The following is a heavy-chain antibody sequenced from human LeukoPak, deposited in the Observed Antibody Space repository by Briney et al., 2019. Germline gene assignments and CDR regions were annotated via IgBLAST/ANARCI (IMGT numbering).Heavy chain of an antibody. CDR1: GGTFSSYA. CDR3: ARDTEPELGRGRNWFDP. J-gene: IGHJ5*02. D-gene: IGHD1-26*01. V-gene: IGHV1-69*04. Sequence: GASVKVSCKASGGTFSSYAISWVRQAPGQGLEWMGRIFPVLDIANYAQKFQDRVTITADKSTSTAYMELSSLRSEDTAVYYCARDTEPELGRGRNWFDPWGQGTLVTVSS. CDR2: IFPVLDIA.